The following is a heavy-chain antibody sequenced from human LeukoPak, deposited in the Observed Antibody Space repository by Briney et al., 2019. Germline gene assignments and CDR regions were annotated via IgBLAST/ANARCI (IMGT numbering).Heavy chain of an antibody. CDR3: VKDRGRDIFTGYSYAFDI. V-gene: IGHV3-64D*09. CDR1: GFIFSSYG. Sequence: GGSLRLSCSASGFIFSSYGMHWVRQAPGKGLEYVSAINNNGGSTYYADSVKGRFTISRDNSKNTLYLQMSSLRAEDTAVYYCVKDRGRDIFTGYSYAFDIWGQGTMVTVSS. CDR2: INNNGGST. J-gene: IGHJ3*02. D-gene: IGHD3-9*01.